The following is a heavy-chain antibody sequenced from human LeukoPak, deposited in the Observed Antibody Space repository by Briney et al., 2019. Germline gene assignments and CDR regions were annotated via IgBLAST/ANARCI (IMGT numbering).Heavy chain of an antibody. CDR2: ISYDGSNK. D-gene: IGHD3-22*01. CDR1: GFTFSSYA. CDR3: AKADGDYYDFSGSFDF. V-gene: IGHV3-30-3*01. J-gene: IGHJ4*02. Sequence: QSGGSLRLSCAASGFTFSSYAMHWVRQAPGKGLEWVAVISYDGSNKYYADSVKGRFTISRDNSKNTLYLQLNSLRADDTAVYYCAKADGDYYDFSGSFDFWGQGTLVTVSS.